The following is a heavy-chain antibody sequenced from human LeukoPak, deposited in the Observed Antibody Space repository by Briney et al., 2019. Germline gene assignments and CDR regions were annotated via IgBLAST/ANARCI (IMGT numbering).Heavy chain of an antibody. Sequence: PGGSLRLSCAASGFTISDYYMSWVRQAPGKGLEYVSYISGSGSGINYADSVKGRFTISRDNAKNSLYLKMNSLREEDTAVYYCARTARTVDYWGQGTLVTVSS. J-gene: IGHJ4*02. CDR1: GFTISDYY. CDR3: ARTARTVDY. D-gene: IGHD5-18*01. CDR2: ISGSGSGI. V-gene: IGHV3-11*04.